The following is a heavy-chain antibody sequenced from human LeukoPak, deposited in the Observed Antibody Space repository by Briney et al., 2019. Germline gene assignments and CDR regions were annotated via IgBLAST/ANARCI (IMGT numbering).Heavy chain of an antibody. CDR2: VHYSGST. D-gene: IGHD1-26*01. J-gene: IGHJ3*02. CDR1: GGSISSSSYF. V-gene: IGHV4-39*01. CDR3: ARHVGWSYSGSYGGAFDI. Sequence: PSETLSLTCSVSGGSISSSSYFWGWIRQPPGKGLEWIASVHYSGSTYYNPSLKSRVTISIDTSKNQFSLKLTSVTAADTAVYYCARHVGWSYSGSYGGAFDIWGQGTMVTVSS.